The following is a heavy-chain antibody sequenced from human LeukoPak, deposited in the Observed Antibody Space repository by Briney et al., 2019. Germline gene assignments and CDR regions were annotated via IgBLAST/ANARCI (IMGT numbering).Heavy chain of an antibody. V-gene: IGHV3-53*01. CDR3: ARGFPPAH. D-gene: IGHD3-10*01. J-gene: IGHJ4*02. CDR2: LYAGGTT. CDR1: GFVVSGNF. Sequence: AGSLRLSCAASGFVVSGNFMNWVRQAPGKGLEWVSILYAGGTTSYTDSVKGRFTISRDSSKNTLYLQMKSLRAEDTAVYYCARGFPPAHWGQGTLVTVSS.